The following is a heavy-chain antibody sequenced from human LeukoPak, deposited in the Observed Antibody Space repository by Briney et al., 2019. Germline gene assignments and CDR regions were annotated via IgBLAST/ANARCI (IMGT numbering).Heavy chain of an antibody. Sequence: PGGSLRLSYSASGXTFSSYAMHWVRQAPGKGLENVSAISSNGGSTYYADSVKGRFTISRDNSKNTLYLQMSSLRAEDTAVYYCVKDRGIAAALYYFDYWGQGTLVTVSS. V-gene: IGHV3-64D*09. CDR1: GXTFSSYA. D-gene: IGHD6-13*01. CDR3: VKDRGIAAALYYFDY. J-gene: IGHJ4*02. CDR2: ISSNGGST.